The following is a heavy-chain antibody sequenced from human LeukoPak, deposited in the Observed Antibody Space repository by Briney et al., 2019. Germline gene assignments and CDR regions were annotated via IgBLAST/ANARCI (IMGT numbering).Heavy chain of an antibody. J-gene: IGHJ6*02. D-gene: IGHD1-26*01. CDR2: MWYDENNE. CDR3: ARASRSGSYLSFFYYGMDV. Sequence: PGGSLRLSCAASGFTFNNYGMHWVRQAPGKGLEWVAVMWYDENNEYYADSVKGRFTITSDSSKNTLDLQMNSLRAEDTAVYYRARASRSGSYLSFFYYGMDVWGQGTTVTVSS. V-gene: IGHV3-33*01. CDR1: GFTFNNYG.